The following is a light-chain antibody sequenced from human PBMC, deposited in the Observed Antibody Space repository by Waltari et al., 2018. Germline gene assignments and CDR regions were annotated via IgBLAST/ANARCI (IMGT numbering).Light chain of an antibody. J-gene: IGKJ4*01. CDR2: LGS. CDR3: MQALQTPLT. Sequence: EIVLTQSPLSLPVTPGEPASISCRSSHSLLYSNGYNYLDWYLQKPGQSPQLLIYLGSNRASGVPDRFSGSGSGTDFTLKITRVEAEDVGVYYCMQALQTPLTFGGGTKVEIK. CDR1: HSLLYSNGYNY. V-gene: IGKV2-28*01.